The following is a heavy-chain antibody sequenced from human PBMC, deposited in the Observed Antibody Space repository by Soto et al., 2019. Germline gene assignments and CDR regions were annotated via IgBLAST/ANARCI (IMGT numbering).Heavy chain of an antibody. J-gene: IGHJ4*02. CDR3: ASSDYGDYVSPNPFDY. CDR2: IYYSGST. CDR1: GGSISSYY. Sequence: SETLSLTCTVSGGSISSYYWSWIRQPPGKGLEWIGYIYYSGSTNYNPSLKSRVTISVDTSKNQFSLKLSSVTAADTAVYYCASSDYGDYVSPNPFDYWGQGTLVTVSS. V-gene: IGHV4-59*01. D-gene: IGHD4-17*01.